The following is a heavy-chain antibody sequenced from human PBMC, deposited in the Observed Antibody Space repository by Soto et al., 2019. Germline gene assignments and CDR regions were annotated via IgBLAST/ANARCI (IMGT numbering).Heavy chain of an antibody. V-gene: IGHV4-4*07. CDR1: GGSISSYY. Sequence: TLSLTFTVSGGSISSYYWSWIRQPAGKGLEWIGRIYTSGSTNYNPSLKSRVTMSVDTSKNQFSLKLSSVTAADTAVYYCARDRAAIVVVPAADPYYYYGMEVWGEGTTVTVSP. J-gene: IGHJ6*04. D-gene: IGHD2-2*01. CDR3: ARDRAAIVVVPAADPYYYYGMEV. CDR2: IYTSGST.